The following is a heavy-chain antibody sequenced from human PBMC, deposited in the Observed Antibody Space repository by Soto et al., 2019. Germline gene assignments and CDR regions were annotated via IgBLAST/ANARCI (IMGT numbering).Heavy chain of an antibody. Sequence: HPGGSLRLSCAASGFSFSDYAMSWVRQAPGKGLEWVSVISESGGSTHYADSVRGRFAVSRDNSKNSLSLRMNSLRDEDRAVYSCAKRSPYSSGWYSPIFDYWGQGALVTVSS. J-gene: IGHJ4*02. V-gene: IGHV3-23*01. D-gene: IGHD6-13*01. CDR3: AKRSPYSSGWYSPIFDY. CDR2: ISESGGST. CDR1: GFSFSDYA.